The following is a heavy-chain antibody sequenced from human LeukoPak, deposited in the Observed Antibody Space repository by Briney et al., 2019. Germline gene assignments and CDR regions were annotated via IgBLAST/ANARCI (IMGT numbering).Heavy chain of an antibody. CDR2: IPYDGTNK. CDR1: GFTLSTYG. J-gene: IGHJ4*02. V-gene: IGHV3-30*18. D-gene: IGHD6-19*01. CDR3: AKDRIGVAAPKAYFDS. Sequence: GRSLRLSCAASGFTLSTYGVHWVRQAPGKGLEWVVVIPYDGTNKDYADSVKGRFTISRDNSKNTLYLQMNSLRAEDTAVYYCAKDRIGVAAPKAYFDSWGQGTLVTVSS.